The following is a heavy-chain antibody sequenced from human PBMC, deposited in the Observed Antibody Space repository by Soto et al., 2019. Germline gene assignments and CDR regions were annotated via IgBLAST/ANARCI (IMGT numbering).Heavy chain of an antibody. J-gene: IGHJ6*03. CDR1: GDSVSSNSAA. Sequence: SQTLSLTCAISGDSVSSNSAAWNWIRQSPSRGLEWLGRTYYGSKWYNDYAVSVKSRITINPDTSKNKFSLQLNSVTPEDTAVYYCARDLSGSGWYGNYYYYMDVWGKGTTVTVSS. CDR2: TYYGSKWYN. CDR3: ARDLSGSGWYGNYYYYMDV. V-gene: IGHV6-1*01. D-gene: IGHD6-19*01.